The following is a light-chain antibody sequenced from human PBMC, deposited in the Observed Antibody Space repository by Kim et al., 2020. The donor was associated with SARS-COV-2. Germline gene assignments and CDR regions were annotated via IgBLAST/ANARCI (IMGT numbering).Light chain of an antibody. Sequence: SVKLTCTLSSGHSSYAIAWHQQQPEKGPRYLMNLNSDGSHSKGDGIPDRFSGSSSGAERYLTISSLQSEDEADYYCQTWGTGIHRVFGTGTKVTVL. CDR3: QTWGTGIHRV. J-gene: IGLJ1*01. CDR2: LNSDGSH. V-gene: IGLV4-69*01. CDR1: SGHSSYA.